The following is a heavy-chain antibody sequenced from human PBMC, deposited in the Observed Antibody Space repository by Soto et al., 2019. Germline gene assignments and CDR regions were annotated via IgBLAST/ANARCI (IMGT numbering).Heavy chain of an antibody. D-gene: IGHD6-25*01. CDR1: GGSISSYY. CDR3: AGDAARTGYYYYGMDV. Sequence: PSETLSLTCTVSGGSISSYYWSWIRQPPGKGLEWIGYIYYSGSTNYNPSLKSRVTISVDTSKNQFSLKLSSVTAADTAVYYCAGDAARTGYYYYGMDVWGQGTTATVSS. CDR2: IYYSGST. V-gene: IGHV4-59*01. J-gene: IGHJ6*02.